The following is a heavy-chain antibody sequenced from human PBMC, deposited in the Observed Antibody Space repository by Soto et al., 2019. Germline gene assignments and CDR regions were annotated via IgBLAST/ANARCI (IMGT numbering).Heavy chain of an antibody. D-gene: IGHD6-13*01. J-gene: IGHJ5*02. CDR2: IIPIFGTA. CDR3: ARDIVAGQYSSSWYGGFDP. CDR1: GGTFSSYD. Sequence: QVQLVQSGAEVKKPGSSVKVSCKASGGTFSSYDISWVRQAPGQGLEWMGGIIPIFGTANYAQKFQGRVTITADESTSTAYKELSSLRSEDTAVYYCARDIVAGQYSSSWYGGFDPWGQGTLGTFSS. V-gene: IGHV1-69*01.